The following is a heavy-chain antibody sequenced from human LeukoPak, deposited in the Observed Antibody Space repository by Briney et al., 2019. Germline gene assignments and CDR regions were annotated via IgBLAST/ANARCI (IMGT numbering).Heavy chain of an antibody. V-gene: IGHV3-48*03. CDR2: ISSSGSTI. J-gene: IGHJ3*02. Sequence: GSLRLSCAASGFTFSSYEMNWVRQAPGKGLESVSYISSSGSTIYYADSVKGRFTISRDNAKNSLYLQMNSLRAEDTAVYYCARGLIVGATINAFDIWGQGTMVTVSS. CDR1: GFTFSSYE. CDR3: ARGLIVGATINAFDI. D-gene: IGHD1-26*01.